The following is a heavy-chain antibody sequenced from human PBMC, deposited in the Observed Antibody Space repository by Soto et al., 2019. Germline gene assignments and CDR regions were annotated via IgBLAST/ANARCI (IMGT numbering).Heavy chain of an antibody. CDR2: IYHSGST. CDR1: GGSISSSNW. CDR3: ARAYGGYCSSTSCDAFDI. V-gene: IGHV4-4*02. D-gene: IGHD2-2*01. Sequence: QVQLQESGPGLVKPSGTLSLTCAVSGGSISSSNWWSWVRQPPGKGLEWIGEIYHSGSTNYNPSLKSRVTISVDKSKNQFSLKLSSVTAADTAVYYCARAYGGYCSSTSCDAFDIWGQGTMVTVSS. J-gene: IGHJ3*02.